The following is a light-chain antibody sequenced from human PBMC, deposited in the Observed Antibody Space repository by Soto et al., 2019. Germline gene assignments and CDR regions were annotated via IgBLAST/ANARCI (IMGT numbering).Light chain of an antibody. J-gene: IGLJ2*01. CDR2: EAT. CDR3: CSYTGSSFVV. Sequence: SALTQPASVSGSPGQSITISCTGTNSDVGSYNLVSWYQQHPGKAPKLIICEATERPSGVSNRFSGSKSGNTASLTISGLQAEDEADYYCCSYTGSSFVVFGGGTQLTVL. CDR1: NSDVGSYNL. V-gene: IGLV2-23*01.